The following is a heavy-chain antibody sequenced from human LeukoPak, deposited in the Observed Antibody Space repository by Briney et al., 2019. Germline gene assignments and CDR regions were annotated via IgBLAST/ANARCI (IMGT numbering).Heavy chain of an antibody. CDR2: IHPGDSDT. CDR1: GYSFTSYW. V-gene: IGHV5-51*01. Sequence: GESLKISCKGSGYSFTSYWIGWVRQMPGKGLEWMGIIHPGDSDTRYSPSFQGQVTISADKSISTAYLQWSSLKASDTAMYYCARPITGYSSGWYYDYWGQGTLVTVSS. CDR3: ARPITGYSSGWYYDY. J-gene: IGHJ4*02. D-gene: IGHD6-19*01.